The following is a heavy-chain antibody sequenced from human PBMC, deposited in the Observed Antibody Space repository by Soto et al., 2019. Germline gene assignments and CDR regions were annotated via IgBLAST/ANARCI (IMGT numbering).Heavy chain of an antibody. V-gene: IGHV4-4*02. CDR1: GGSISSSNW. Sequence: QVQLQESGPGLVKPSGTLSLTCAVSGGSISSSNWWRWVRQPPRKGLVWIGAIYHSGSTNYNPSLKSRVSISVDKPKNQFSLKLSSVTAADTAVYYCARDYMVRGVIPWFDPWGRGTLVTVSS. CDR2: IYHSGST. D-gene: IGHD3-10*01. CDR3: ARDYMVRGVIPWFDP. J-gene: IGHJ5*02.